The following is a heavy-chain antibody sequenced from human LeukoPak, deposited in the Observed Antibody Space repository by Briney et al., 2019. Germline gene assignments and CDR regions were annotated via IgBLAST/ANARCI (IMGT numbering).Heavy chain of an antibody. Sequence: SETLSLTCAVYGGSFSGYYWSWIRQPPGKGLEWIGEINHSGSTNYNPSLKSRVTISVDTSKNQFSLKLSSVTAADTAVYYCARGTGYYVSSGYFDYWGQGTLVTVSS. J-gene: IGHJ4*02. CDR1: GGSFSGYY. V-gene: IGHV4-34*01. D-gene: IGHD3-22*01. CDR3: ARGTGYYVSSGYFDY. CDR2: INHSGST.